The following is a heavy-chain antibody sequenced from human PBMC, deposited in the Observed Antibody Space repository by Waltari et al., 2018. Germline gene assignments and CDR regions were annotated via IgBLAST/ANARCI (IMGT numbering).Heavy chain of an antibody. V-gene: IGHV4-59*08. D-gene: IGHD3-10*01. Sequence: QVQLHESGPGLLKPSETLSLTCDVSGGSVRFDNWIWLRQSPHKGLEWIGYIYQGGGTTNNRSLKSRVTISQDLSRNQISLKLTSVTAADTGTYYCARRFGSDYLDPWGQGALVTVSS. CDR3: ARRFGSDYLDP. CDR1: GGSVRFDN. J-gene: IGHJ5*02. CDR2: IYQGGGT.